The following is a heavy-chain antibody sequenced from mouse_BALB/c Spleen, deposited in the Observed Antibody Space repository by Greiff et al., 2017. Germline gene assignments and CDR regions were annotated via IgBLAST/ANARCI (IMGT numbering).Heavy chain of an antibody. V-gene: IGHV5-6-5*01. CDR1: GFTFSSYA. D-gene: IGHD2-14*01. Sequence: EVMLVESGGGLVKPGGSLKLSCAASGFTFSSYAMSWVRQTPEKRLEWVASISSGGSTYYPDSVKGRFTISRDNARNILYLQMSSLRSEDTAMYYCARCDRYGVDYAMDYWGQGTSVTVSS. CDR3: ARCDRYGVDYAMDY. J-gene: IGHJ4*01. CDR2: ISSGGST.